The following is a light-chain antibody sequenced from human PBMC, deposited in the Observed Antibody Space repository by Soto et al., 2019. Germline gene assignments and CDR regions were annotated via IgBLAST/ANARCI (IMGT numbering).Light chain of an antibody. Sequence: ETVLTQSPATLSLSPGERATLSCRASQSVSRYLAWYQHKPGQAPRLLIYDASNRATGIPARFSGSGSGTDFTLTISSLQSEDFAVYYCQQYNNWPLTFGQGTRLETK. J-gene: IGKJ5*01. CDR1: QSVSRY. CDR3: QQYNNWPLT. CDR2: DAS. V-gene: IGKV3-11*01.